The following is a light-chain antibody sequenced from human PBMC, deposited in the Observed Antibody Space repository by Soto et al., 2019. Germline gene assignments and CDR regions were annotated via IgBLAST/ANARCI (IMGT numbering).Light chain of an antibody. CDR1: SSDVGTYNY. Sequence: QSVLTQPASVSGSPGQSITISCTGTSSDVGTYNYVSWYQHRPGTAPKLMIYEVSYRPSGVSNRFSGSKSGNTASLTISGLQADDEADYYCAAWDDSLYGVVFGGGTKLTVL. J-gene: IGLJ2*01. CDR3: AAWDDSLYGVV. V-gene: IGLV2-14*01. CDR2: EVS.